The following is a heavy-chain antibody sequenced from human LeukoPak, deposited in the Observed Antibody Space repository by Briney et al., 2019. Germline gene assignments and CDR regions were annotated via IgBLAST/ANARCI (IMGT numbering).Heavy chain of an antibody. CDR2: ISSSSSYI. CDR1: GFTFSSYS. Sequence: GGSLRLSCAASGFTFSSYSVNWVRQAPGKGLGWVSSISSSSSYIYYADSVKGRFTISRDNAKNSLYLQMNSLRAEDTAVYYCARVGSSGWLIFDYWGQGTLVTVSS. V-gene: IGHV3-21*01. CDR3: ARVGSSGWLIFDY. D-gene: IGHD6-19*01. J-gene: IGHJ4*02.